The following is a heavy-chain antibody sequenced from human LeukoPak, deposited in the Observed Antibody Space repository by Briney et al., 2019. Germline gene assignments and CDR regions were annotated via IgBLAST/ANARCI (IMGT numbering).Heavy chain of an antibody. CDR2: VTWHSENV. Sequence: PGGSLRLSCVASGFTFDDYAMHWVRQVPGQGLEWVSGVTWHSENVDYADSVKGRFTISRDNAKNSLYLQMNNLRPEDTALYFCVAVPETNFWIGFYLDYWGQGTLVTVSS. CDR3: VAVPETNFWIGFYLDY. J-gene: IGHJ4*02. V-gene: IGHV3-9*01. CDR1: GFTFDDYA. D-gene: IGHD3-3*01.